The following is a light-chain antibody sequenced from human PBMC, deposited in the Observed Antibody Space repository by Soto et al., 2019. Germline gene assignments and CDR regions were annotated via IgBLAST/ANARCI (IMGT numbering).Light chain of an antibody. CDR1: QSVSSSY. CDR2: GAS. J-gene: IGKJ4*01. Sequence: EIVLTQSPGTLSLSPGERATISCRASQSVSSSYLAWYQQKPGQAPRLLIYGASSRDTGNPDRFSGSGSGTDFTLTISRLEPEDFAVYYCQQYGSSPLTFGGGTKVEIK. CDR3: QQYGSSPLT. V-gene: IGKV3-20*01.